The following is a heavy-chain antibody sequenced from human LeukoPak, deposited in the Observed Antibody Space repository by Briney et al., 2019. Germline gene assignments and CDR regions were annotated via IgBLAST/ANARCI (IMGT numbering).Heavy chain of an antibody. Sequence: AASVNVSCKASGGTFSSYAISWVRQAPGQGLEWMGGIIPIFGTANYAQKFQGRVTITADESTSTAYMELSSLRSEDTAVYYCARERTVTTGYYYGMDVWGQGTTVTVSS. J-gene: IGHJ6*02. D-gene: IGHD4-17*01. CDR3: ARERTVTTGYYYGMDV. V-gene: IGHV1-69*13. CDR2: IIPIFGTA. CDR1: GGTFSSYA.